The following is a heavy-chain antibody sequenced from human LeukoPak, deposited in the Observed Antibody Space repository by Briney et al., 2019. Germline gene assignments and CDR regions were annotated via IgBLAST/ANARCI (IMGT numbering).Heavy chain of an antibody. V-gene: IGHV3-30*18. CDR3: AELGITMIGGV. Sequence: GGSLRLSCAASGFTFNNYGMHWVRQAPGKGLEWVALISYDGSYKYYTESVKGRFTISRDNSKNTLYLQMNSLRAEDTAVYYCAELGITMIGGVWGKGTTVTISS. D-gene: IGHD3-10*02. CDR1: GFTFNNYG. J-gene: IGHJ6*04. CDR2: ISYDGSYK.